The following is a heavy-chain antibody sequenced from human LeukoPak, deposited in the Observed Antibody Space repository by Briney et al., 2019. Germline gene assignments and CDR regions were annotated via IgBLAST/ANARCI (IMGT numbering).Heavy chain of an antibody. CDR3: AREGFIVGATKAYYFDY. CDR2: IIPILGIA. D-gene: IGHD1-26*01. CDR1: GGTFSSYA. V-gene: IGHV1-69*04. J-gene: IGHJ4*02. Sequence: ASVKVSCKASGGTFSSYAIGWVRQAPGQGLEWMGRIIPILGIANYAQKFQGRVTITADKSTSTAYMELSSLRSEDTAVYYCAREGFIVGATKAYYFDYWGQGTLVTVSS.